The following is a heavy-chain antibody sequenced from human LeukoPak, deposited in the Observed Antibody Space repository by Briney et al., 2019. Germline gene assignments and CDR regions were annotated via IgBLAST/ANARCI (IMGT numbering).Heavy chain of an antibody. Sequence: GGSLSLSCAASGLTFDDYGMSGVRQAPGKGLEWVPGINWNGGSTGYADSVKGRFTISRVNAKNSLYLQMNSLRAEDTALYYCARDGYYDSSGYPFDYWGQGTLVTVSS. CDR1: GLTFDDYG. D-gene: IGHD3-22*01. CDR3: ARDGYYDSSGYPFDY. J-gene: IGHJ4*02. V-gene: IGHV3-20*04. CDR2: INWNGGST.